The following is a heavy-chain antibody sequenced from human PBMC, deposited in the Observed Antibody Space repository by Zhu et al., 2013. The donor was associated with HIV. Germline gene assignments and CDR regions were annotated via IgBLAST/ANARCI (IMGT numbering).Heavy chain of an antibody. CDR2: ISQSGNT. CDR1: GDSVSGYY. Sequence: QVQLRESGPGLVKPSATLSLTCAVSGDSVSGYYWSWIRQPPGKGLEWLGYISQSGNTKYNPSLESRVTISKXASKNVFSLRLTSVTAADTAIYYCAKEGSNKAVDYWGPGLLVTVSS. D-gene: IGHD3-10*01. J-gene: IGHJ4*02. V-gene: IGHV4-59*02. CDR3: AKEGSNKAVDY.